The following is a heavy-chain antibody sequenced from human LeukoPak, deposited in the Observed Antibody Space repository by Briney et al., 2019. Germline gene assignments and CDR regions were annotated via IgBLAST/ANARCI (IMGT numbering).Heavy chain of an antibody. CDR2: IYHSGST. Sequence: PSETLSLTCAVSGGSISSSNWWSWVRQPPGKGLEWIGKIYHSGSTNYNPSLKSRVTISVDKSKNQFSLKLSSVTAADTAVYYXXRGGPGIHAFDIWGQGTMVTVSS. D-gene: IGHD6-13*01. V-gene: IGHV4-4*02. J-gene: IGHJ3*02. CDR3: XRGGPGIHAFDI. CDR1: GGSISSSNW.